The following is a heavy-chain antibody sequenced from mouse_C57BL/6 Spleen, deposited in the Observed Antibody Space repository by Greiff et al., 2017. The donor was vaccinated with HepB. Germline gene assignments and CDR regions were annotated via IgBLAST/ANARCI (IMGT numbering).Heavy chain of an antibody. V-gene: IGHV1-72*01. CDR2: IDPNSGGT. CDR1: GYTFTSYW. Sequence: VQLQQPGAELVKPGASVKLSCKASGYTFTSYWMHWVKQRPGRGLEWIGRIDPNSGGTKYNEKFKSKATLTVDKPSSTAYMQLSSLTSEDSAVYYCVRRDMGYSNYDYYAMDYWGQGTSVTVSS. CDR3: VRRDMGYSNYDYYAMDY. D-gene: IGHD2-5*01. J-gene: IGHJ4*01.